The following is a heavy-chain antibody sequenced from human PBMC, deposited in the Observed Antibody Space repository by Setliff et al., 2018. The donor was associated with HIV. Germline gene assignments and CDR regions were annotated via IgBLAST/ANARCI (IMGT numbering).Heavy chain of an antibody. J-gene: IGHJ4*01. D-gene: IGHD1-26*01. CDR1: AFSISSGYY. V-gene: IGHV4-38-2*02. Sequence: ETLSLTCSASAFSISSGYYWGWIRQPPGKGLEWIGSVSHSGSTYYNPSLNSRVTISVDTSKNQFSLNLRSATAADTAVYYCARDRWDLIPPPTLYYFDFWGHGTLVAVSP. CDR3: ARDRWDLIPPPTLYYFDF. CDR2: VSHSGST.